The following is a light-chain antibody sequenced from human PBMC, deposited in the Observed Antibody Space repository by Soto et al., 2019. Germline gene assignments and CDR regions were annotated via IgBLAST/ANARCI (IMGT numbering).Light chain of an antibody. J-gene: IGLJ2*01. V-gene: IGLV1-40*01. Sequence: QSALTQPPSVSGAPGQRVTISCTGSSYNIGAGYDVHWYQQLPGTALKLLIYGNSNRPSWVPDRFSGSKSGTSASLAITGLQSEDEADYYCQSYDSSLSGSVFGGGTQLTVL. CDR3: QSYDSSLSGSV. CDR1: SYNIGAGYD. CDR2: GNS.